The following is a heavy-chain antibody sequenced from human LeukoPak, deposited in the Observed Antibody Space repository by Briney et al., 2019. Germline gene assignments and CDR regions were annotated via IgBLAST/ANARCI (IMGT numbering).Heavy chain of an antibody. D-gene: IGHD2-15*01. J-gene: IGHJ1*01. CDR3: VKDTSGASQYFQY. CDR2: ISWNSANI. CDR1: GFTFDNYA. V-gene: IGHV3-9*03. Sequence: KAGKSLRLSCAAFGFTFDNYAMHWVRQAPGKGLEWVSSISWNSANIAYADSVKGRFTISRDNAKNSLYLQMNSLRPEDMALYYCVKDTSGASQYFQYCGHGTVVTVSS.